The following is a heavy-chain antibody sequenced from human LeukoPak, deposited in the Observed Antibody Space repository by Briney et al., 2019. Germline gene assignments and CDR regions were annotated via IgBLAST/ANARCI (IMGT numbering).Heavy chain of an antibody. CDR3: ARAMAGPAGEYYLDY. D-gene: IGHD2/OR15-2a*01. J-gene: IGHJ4*02. CDR1: GITFSDYW. CDR2: INHDGSRT. Sequence: GGSLRLSCAASGITFSDYWMHWVRQVPGKGLVWVSHINHDGSRTSYADSVKGRFTVTRDNAKNSLYLQMNSLRAEDTAEYYCARAMAGPAGEYYLDYWGRGTLVTVSS. V-gene: IGHV3-74*01.